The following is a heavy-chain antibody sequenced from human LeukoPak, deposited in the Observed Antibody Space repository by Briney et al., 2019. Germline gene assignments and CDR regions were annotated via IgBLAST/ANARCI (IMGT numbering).Heavy chain of an antibody. CDR2: TYPGDSDT. CDR3: ARSSHYYYGSGPLHAYYFDY. V-gene: IGHV5-51*01. Sequence: GESLKISCKGSGYSFTSYWIGWVRQMPGKGLEWMGITYPGDSDTRNSPSFQGQVTISADKSISTAYLQWSSLKASDTAMYYCARSSHYYYGSGPLHAYYFDYWGRGTLVTVSS. J-gene: IGHJ4*02. D-gene: IGHD3-10*01. CDR1: GYSFTSYW.